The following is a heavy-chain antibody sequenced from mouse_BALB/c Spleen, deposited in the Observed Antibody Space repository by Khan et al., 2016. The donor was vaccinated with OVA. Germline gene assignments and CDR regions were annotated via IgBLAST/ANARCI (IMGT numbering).Heavy chain of an antibody. CDR3: ARIKKIVATYFDC. D-gene: IGHD1-1*01. CDR1: GYTFTSYW. CDR2: TSPTNGRT. V-gene: IGHV1S81*02. Sequence: QVQLKESGAELVKAGASVKMSCKASGYTFTSYWMHWVKQRLGQGLEWFAETSPTNGRTYYNEKFKSKATLTVDKSSSTAYMLLSGPTFEDSAIYYCARIKKIVATYFDCWGQGTTLTVSS. J-gene: IGHJ2*01.